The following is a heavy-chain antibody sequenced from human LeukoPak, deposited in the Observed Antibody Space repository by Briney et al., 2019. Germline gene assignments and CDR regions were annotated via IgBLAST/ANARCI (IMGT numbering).Heavy chain of an antibody. CDR1: GGSISSGGYY. CDR2: IYDSGSS. D-gene: IGHD6-6*01. V-gene: IGHV4-31*03. Sequence: SETPSLTCTVSGGSISSGGYYWSCIGPPPGKGLEWIVYIYDSGSSYYNPSLQSRITISVDTSKNQFSLKLSSVTAADTAVYYWAGGSPIARPGWFDPWGQGTLVTVSS. CDR3: AGGSPIARPGWFDP. J-gene: IGHJ5*02.